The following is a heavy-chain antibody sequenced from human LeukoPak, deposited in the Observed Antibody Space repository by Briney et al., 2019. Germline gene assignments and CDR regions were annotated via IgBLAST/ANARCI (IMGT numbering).Heavy chain of an antibody. J-gene: IGHJ4*02. Sequence: SETLSLTCTVSGGSISSYCWSWIRQPPGKGLEWIGYIYYSGSTNYNPSLKSRVTISVDTSKNQFSLKLSSVTAADTAVYYCARAERHIVVVTASYYFDYWGQGTLVTVSS. CDR3: ARAERHIVVVTASYYFDY. CDR1: GGSISSYC. CDR2: IYYSGST. D-gene: IGHD2-21*02. V-gene: IGHV4-59*01.